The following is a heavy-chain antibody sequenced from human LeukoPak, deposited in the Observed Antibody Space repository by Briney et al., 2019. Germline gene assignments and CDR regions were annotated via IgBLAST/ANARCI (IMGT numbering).Heavy chain of an antibody. CDR2: INPNSADT. Sequence: GASVKVSCEASGYTFTAYYIHWVRQAPGQGLEWMGWINPNSADTKYTQKFQGRVTMTRDTSISTAYMELSRLRSDDTAVYYCARGLTTAGVYWGQGTLVTVSS. CDR3: ARGLTTAGVY. D-gene: IGHD4-17*01. V-gene: IGHV1-2*02. CDR1: GYTFTAYY. J-gene: IGHJ4*02.